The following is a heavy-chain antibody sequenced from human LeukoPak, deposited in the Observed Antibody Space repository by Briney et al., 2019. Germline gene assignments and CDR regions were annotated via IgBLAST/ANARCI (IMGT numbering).Heavy chain of an antibody. D-gene: IGHD4-17*01. CDR2: ISGSGGTT. J-gene: IGHJ4*02. CDR3: AKGRFTVTPYYFDF. V-gene: IGHV3-23*01. Sequence: PGGSLRLSRAASGFTFSSYVMSWVRQAPGKGLEWVSGISGSGGTTNYADSVKGRFTISRDNSKNTVYLQMNSLRAEDTAFYYCAKGRFTVTPYYFDFWGQGTLVTVSS. CDR1: GFTFSSYV.